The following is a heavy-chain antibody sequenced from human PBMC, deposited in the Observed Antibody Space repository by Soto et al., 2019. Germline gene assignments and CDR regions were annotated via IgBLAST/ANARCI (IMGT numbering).Heavy chain of an antibody. Sequence: PGGSLRLSCAASGFTFSDYYMSWIRQAPWKGLEWVSYISSSSSYTNYADSVKGRFTISRDNAKNSLYLQMNSLRAEDTAVYYCARERAAADDYYYYGMDVWGQGTTVTVSS. J-gene: IGHJ6*02. CDR2: ISSSSSYT. D-gene: IGHD6-13*01. CDR3: ARERAAADDYYYYGMDV. V-gene: IGHV3-11*05. CDR1: GFTFSDYY.